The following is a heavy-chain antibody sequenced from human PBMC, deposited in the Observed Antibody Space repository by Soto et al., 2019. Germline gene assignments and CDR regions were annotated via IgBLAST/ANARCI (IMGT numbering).Heavy chain of an antibody. D-gene: IGHD6-19*01. V-gene: IGHV3-23*01. CDR2: ISGSGGST. CDR1: GFTFSSYA. J-gene: IGHJ6*02. Sequence: GGSLRLSCAASGFTFSSYAMSWVRQAPGKGLEWVSAISGSGGSTYYADSVKGRFTISRDNSKNTLYLQMNSLRAEDTAVYYCAKDTIPYSSGWYGFPYGMDVWGQGTTVTVSS. CDR3: AKDTIPYSSGWYGFPYGMDV.